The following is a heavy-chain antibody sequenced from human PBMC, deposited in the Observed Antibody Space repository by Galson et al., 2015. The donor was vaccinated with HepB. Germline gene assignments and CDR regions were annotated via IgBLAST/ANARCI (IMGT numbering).Heavy chain of an antibody. CDR1: GFPFNTYW. CDR2: IKEDESDK. V-gene: IGHV3-7*01. Sequence: SLRLSCAASGFPFNTYWMTWVRQAPGKGLEWVANIKEDESDKNYVDSVKGRFIISRDNAKSSLYLQMNSLRVDDTAVYYCATRGQAMADWGQGTLVTVSS. CDR3: ATRGQAMAD. D-gene: IGHD6-19*01. J-gene: IGHJ4*02.